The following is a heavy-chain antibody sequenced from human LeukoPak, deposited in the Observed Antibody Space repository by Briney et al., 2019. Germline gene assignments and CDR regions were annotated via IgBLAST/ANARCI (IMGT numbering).Heavy chain of an antibody. J-gene: IGHJ3*02. CDR2: INPNSGGT. Sequence: ASVKVSCKAFGYTFTGYYMHWVRQAPGQGLEWMGWINPNSGGTNYAQKFQGRVTMTRDTSISTAYMELSRLRSDDTAVYYCASFAPGFDAFDIWGQGTMVTVSS. V-gene: IGHV1-2*02. CDR1: GYTFTGYY. CDR3: ASFAPGFDAFDI.